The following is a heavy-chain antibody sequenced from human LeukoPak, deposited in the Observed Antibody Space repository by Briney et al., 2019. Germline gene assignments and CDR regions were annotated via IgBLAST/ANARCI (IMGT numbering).Heavy chain of an antibody. CDR3: AKDGEGSIRVYTC. D-gene: IGHD2-2*02. CDR2: ISAYNGNT. CDR1: GYTFTSYG. J-gene: IGHJ4*02. V-gene: IGHV1-18*01. Sequence: ASVKVSRKSAGYTFTSYGINGVRHSPGQGLEWGGGISAYNGNTKNAQKVSGRVTITTDTHTSTAYRELGSLRPNGTAVYDCAKDGEGSIRVYTCWGEGTPV.